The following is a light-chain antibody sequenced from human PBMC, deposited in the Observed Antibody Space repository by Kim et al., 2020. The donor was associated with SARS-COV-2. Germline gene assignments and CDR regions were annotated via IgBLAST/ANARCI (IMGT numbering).Light chain of an antibody. CDR1: NLGDKY. CDR3: QAWDSDSVI. Sequence: SYELTQPPSVSVSPGQTASITCSGNNLGDKYACWYQQKPGQSPVLVMYQDRKRPSGIPERFSGSNSGNTATLTITGTQAMDEADYYCQAWDSDSVIFGGGTKLTVL. CDR2: QDR. V-gene: IGLV3-1*01. J-gene: IGLJ2*01.